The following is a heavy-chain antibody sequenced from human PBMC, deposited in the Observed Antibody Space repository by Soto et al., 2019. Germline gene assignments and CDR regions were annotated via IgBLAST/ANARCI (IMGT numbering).Heavy chain of an antibody. Sequence: GGSLRLSCAASGFTFSTYAMSWVRQAPGKGLEWVSVISGSGGSTYYADSVKGRFTISRDNSKNTLYLQMNSLRAEDTAVYYCAKSVVPATMPGVDYGMDVWGQGTTVTVSS. D-gene: IGHD2-2*01. CDR2: ISGSGGST. V-gene: IGHV3-23*01. CDR3: AKSVVPATMPGVDYGMDV. J-gene: IGHJ6*02. CDR1: GFTFSTYA.